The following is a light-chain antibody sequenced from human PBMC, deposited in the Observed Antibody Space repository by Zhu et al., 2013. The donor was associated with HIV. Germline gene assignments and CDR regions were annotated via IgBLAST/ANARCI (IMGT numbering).Light chain of an antibody. J-gene: IGKJ1*01. CDR2: LGS. CDR1: ESLLHSNGKMY. V-gene: IGKV2-28*01. Sequence: IVMTQSPLSLVVTPGESASITCRTTESLLHSNGKMYLDWYVQKPGQSPQHLIYLGSIRASGVPDRFSGSGSGTDFTLKISRVEAEDVGVYYCMQALETPWTFGQGTKVEIK. CDR3: MQALETPWT.